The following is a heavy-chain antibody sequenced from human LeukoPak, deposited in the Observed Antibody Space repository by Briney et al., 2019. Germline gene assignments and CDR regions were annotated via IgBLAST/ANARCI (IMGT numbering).Heavy chain of an antibody. Sequence: GGSLRLSCAASGFTVSSNYMSWVRQAPGKGLEWVSYISSSGSTRYYADSVKGRFTISRDDAKNSLYLQMNSLRAEDTAVYYCTRNGFSSGLDYWGQGTLVTVSS. CDR1: GFTVSSNY. CDR3: TRNGFSSGLDY. J-gene: IGHJ4*02. CDR2: ISSSGSTR. D-gene: IGHD6-19*01. V-gene: IGHV3-11*04.